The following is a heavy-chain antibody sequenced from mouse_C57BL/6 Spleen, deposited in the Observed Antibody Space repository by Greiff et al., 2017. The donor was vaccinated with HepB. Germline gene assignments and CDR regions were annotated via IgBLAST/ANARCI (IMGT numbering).Heavy chain of an antibody. CDR1: GYTFTSYW. V-gene: IGHV1-55*01. J-gene: IGHJ2*01. Sequence: QVQLLQSGAELVKPGASVKMSCKASGYTFTSYWITWVKQRPGQGLEWIGDIYPGSGSTYYNEKFKGKATLTVDTSSSTAYMQLSSLTSEDPAVYYCARMYYYGSSPYSFDYWGQGTTLTVSS. D-gene: IGHD1-1*01. CDR2: IYPGSGST. CDR3: ARMYYYGSSPYSFDY.